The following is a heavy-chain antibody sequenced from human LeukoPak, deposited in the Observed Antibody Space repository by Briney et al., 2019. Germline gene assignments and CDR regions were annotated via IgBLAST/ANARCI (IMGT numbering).Heavy chain of an antibody. D-gene: IGHD6-19*01. J-gene: IGHJ4*02. CDR2: MSSHGGSS. Sequence: GGSLRLSCAASGFTFSSYAMLWVRQGPGKGLEYVSAMSSHGGSSYYANSVKGRFTISRDNSQDTLYLQRGSLRAEDMAVYYCASLFSRGWFGGDRDYWGQGTLVTVSS. CDR1: GFTFSSYA. CDR3: ASLFSRGWFGGDRDY. V-gene: IGHV3-64*01.